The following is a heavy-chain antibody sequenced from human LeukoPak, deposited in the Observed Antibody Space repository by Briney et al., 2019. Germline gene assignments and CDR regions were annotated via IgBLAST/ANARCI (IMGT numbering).Heavy chain of an antibody. CDR2: ITSTGSST. CDR3: ARGVSSGYNIDY. D-gene: IGHD3-22*01. V-gene: IGHV3-74*01. J-gene: IGHJ4*02. Sequence: GGSLRLSCAASGLTFSSYWMHWVRQAPGKGLVWVSRITSTGSSTTYADSVNGRFTISRDNAKNTLYLQMHSLRAEDTAVYYCARGVSSGYNIDYWGQGTLVTVSS. CDR1: GLTFSSYW.